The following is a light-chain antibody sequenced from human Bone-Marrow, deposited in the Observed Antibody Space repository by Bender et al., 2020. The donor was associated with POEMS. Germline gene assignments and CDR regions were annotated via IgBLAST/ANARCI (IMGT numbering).Light chain of an antibody. V-gene: IGLV1-44*01. J-gene: IGLJ3*02. CDR3: VAWDASLNGWV. CDR2: KNN. CDR1: NSNIGTSS. Sequence: QSVLTQPPSASGTPGQRVTISCSGSNSNIGTSSVNWYQHVPGTAPKLLIKKNNQRPSGVPDRFSGSKSATSASLAITGLQSDDEAIYFCVAWDASLNGWVFGGGTKLTVL.